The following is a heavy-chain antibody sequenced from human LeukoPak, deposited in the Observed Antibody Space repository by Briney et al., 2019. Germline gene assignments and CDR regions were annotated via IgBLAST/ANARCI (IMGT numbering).Heavy chain of an antibody. CDR2: ISGSGGST. CDR3: AKITLSYDSSGYYRP. CDR1: GFTFSSYA. V-gene: IGHV3-23*01. D-gene: IGHD3-22*01. Sequence: PGGSLKLSCAASGFTFSSYAMSWVRQAPGKGLEWVSAISGSGGSTYYADSVKGRFTISRDNSKNTLYLQMNSLRAEDTAVYYCAKITLSYDSSGYYRPWGQGTLVTVSS. J-gene: IGHJ5*02.